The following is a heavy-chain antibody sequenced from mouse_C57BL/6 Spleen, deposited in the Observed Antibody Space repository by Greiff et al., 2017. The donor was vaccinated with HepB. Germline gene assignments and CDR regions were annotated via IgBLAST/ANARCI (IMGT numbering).Heavy chain of an antibody. CDR2: ISSGSSTN. CDR3: ARETGFAY. J-gene: IGHJ3*01. Sequence: EVKLVESGGGLVKPGGSLKLSCAASGFTFSDYGMHWVRQAPEKGLEWVAYISSGSSTNYYADTVKGRFTISRDNAKNTLFLQVTSLRSEDTAMYYCARETGFAYWGQGTMVTVSA. CDR1: GFTFSDYG. V-gene: IGHV5-17*01.